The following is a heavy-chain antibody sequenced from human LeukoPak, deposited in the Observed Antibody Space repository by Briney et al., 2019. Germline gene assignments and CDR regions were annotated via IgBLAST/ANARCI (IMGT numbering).Heavy chain of an antibody. CDR1: GFTFDDYA. CDR3: AKDVSYYYDSSGYPRVNYFDY. J-gene: IGHJ4*02. CDR2: ISWNSGSI. Sequence: QPGGSLRLSCAASGFTFDDYAMHWVRQAPGKGLEWVSGISWNSGSIGYADSVKGRFTISRDNAKNSLYLQMNSLRAEDTALYYCAKDVSYYYDSSGYPRVNYFDYWGQGTLVTVSS. V-gene: IGHV3-9*01. D-gene: IGHD3-22*01.